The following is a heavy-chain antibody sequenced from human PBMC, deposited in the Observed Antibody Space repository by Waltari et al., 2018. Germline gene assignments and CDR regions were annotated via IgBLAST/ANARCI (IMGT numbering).Heavy chain of an antibody. V-gene: IGHV1-69*12. Sequence: QVHLVQSGAEVRRPGSSVKVSCEASGGSFGTYAITWVRQAPGQGLEWIAGIIPIFGKPNYAQKFQDRVKVAADELTRTAFVELSSLRPDDTAVYYCAKRIVGGPFDVWGQGTMVIVSS. J-gene: IGHJ3*01. D-gene: IGHD1-26*01. CDR1: GGSFGTYA. CDR3: AKRIVGGPFDV. CDR2: IIPIFGKP.